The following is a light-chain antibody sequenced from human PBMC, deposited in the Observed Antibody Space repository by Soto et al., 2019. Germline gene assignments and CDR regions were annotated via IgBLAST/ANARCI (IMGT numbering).Light chain of an antibody. CDR3: QQYYRSCT. CDR1: QSVTDW. J-gene: IGKJ2*02. CDR2: EAS. V-gene: IGKV1-5*01. Sequence: DIQLTQSPSTLSASVGDRVTITCRASQSVTDWLAWYQQKPGKAPKLLIYEASSFESGVPSRFSGSGSETEFSLTISRLQPDDFATYYCQQYYRSCTFGQGTKVEIK.